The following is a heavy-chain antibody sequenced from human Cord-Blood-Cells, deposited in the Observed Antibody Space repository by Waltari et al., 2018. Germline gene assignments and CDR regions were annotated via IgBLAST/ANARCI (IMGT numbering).Heavy chain of an antibody. Sequence: QVQLVQSGAEVKKPGASVKVSCKDSGYTFTSYAMHWVRQAPGQRLEWMGWINPANGNTKYSQKFQGRVTITRDTSASTAYMELSSLRSEDTAVYYCARGYSSSWYSCHFDYWGQGTLVTVSS. CDR3: ARGYSSSWYSCHFDY. CDR1: GYTFTSYA. CDR2: INPANGNT. V-gene: IGHV1-3*01. J-gene: IGHJ4*02. D-gene: IGHD6-13*01.